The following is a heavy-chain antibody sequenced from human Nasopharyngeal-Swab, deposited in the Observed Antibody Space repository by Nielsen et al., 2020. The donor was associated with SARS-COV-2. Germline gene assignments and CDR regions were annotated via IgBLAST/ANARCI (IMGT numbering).Heavy chain of an antibody. D-gene: IGHD2-15*01. Sequence: WIRQPPGKGLEWIGYIYYSGSTYYNPSLKSRVTISVDTSKNQFSLKLSSVTAADTAVYYCAGFPYCSGGSCSNDYWGQGTLVPSSQ. CDR2: IYYSGST. V-gene: IGHV4-31*02. J-gene: IGHJ4*02. CDR3: AGFPYCSGGSCSNDY.